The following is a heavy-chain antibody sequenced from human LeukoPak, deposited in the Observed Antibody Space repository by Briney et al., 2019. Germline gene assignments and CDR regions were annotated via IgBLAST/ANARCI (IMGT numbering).Heavy chain of an antibody. D-gene: IGHD3-22*01. Sequence: PSETLSLTCTVSGYSISSGYYWGWIRQPPGKGLEWIGSIYHSGSTYYNPSLKSRVTISVDRSKNQFSLKLSSVTAADTAVYYCARGGGYDYFDSSGNPDHWGQGTLVTVSS. V-gene: IGHV4-38-2*02. CDR3: ARGGGYDYFDSSGNPDH. CDR1: GYSISSGYY. CDR2: IYHSGST. J-gene: IGHJ5*02.